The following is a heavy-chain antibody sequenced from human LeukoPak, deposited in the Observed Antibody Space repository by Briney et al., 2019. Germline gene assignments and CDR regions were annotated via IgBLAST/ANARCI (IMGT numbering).Heavy chain of an antibody. CDR2: VHYSGTA. Sequence: SETLSLTCTVSGDSISSGNHYWSWIRLPPGKGLEWIGYVHYSGTAYYNPSLRSRVSVSVDTSKNQFSLKLSSVSAADTALYYCARTYCSAGTCFGGFDYWGQGTLVSVSS. J-gene: IGHJ4*02. CDR1: GDSISSGNHY. D-gene: IGHD2-15*01. CDR3: ARTYCSAGTCFGGFDY. V-gene: IGHV4-30-4*01.